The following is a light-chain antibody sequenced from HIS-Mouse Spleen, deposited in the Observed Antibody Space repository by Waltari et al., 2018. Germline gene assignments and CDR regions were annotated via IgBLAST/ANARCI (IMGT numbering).Light chain of an antibody. V-gene: IGKV3-20*01. J-gene: IGKJ2*01. CDR2: GAS. CDR3: QQYGSSPFT. CDR1: QSVSSSC. Sequence: EIVLTQSPGTLSLSPGERATLSCRASQSVSSSCLAWYQQKPGQAPRPLIYGASRRATGIPDRFSGSGSGTDFTLTISRLEPEDFAVYYCQQYGSSPFTFGQGTKLEIK.